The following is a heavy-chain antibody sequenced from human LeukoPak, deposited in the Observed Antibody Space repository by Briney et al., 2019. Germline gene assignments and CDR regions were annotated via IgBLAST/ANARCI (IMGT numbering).Heavy chain of an antibody. CDR1: GGSISSYY. J-gene: IGHJ5*01. D-gene: IGHD2-8*01. Sequence: SETLSLTCTVSGGSISSYYCSWIRQPPGKGLEWIGYIYYRGSTNYNPSLKSRVTISIDTSRKQFFLKLSSVTAADTAVYYCALAPNSNWFDFWGQGTLVTVSS. V-gene: IGHV4-59*08. CDR3: ALAPNSNWFDF. CDR2: IYYRGST.